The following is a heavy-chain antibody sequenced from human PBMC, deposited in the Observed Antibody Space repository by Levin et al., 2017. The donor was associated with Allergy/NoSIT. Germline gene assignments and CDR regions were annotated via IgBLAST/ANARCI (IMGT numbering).Heavy chain of an antibody. D-gene: IGHD3-3*01. J-gene: IGHJ1*01. Sequence: GESLKISCAASGFTFSSYAMSWVRQAPGKGLEWVSSISGSGGSTYYADSVKGRFTISRDNSKNTLYLQMNSLRAEDTAVYYCAKGGAQSGRVHFQHWGQGTLVTVSS. CDR2: ISGSGGST. CDR3: AKGGAQSGRVHFQH. CDR1: GFTFSSYA. V-gene: IGHV3-23*01.